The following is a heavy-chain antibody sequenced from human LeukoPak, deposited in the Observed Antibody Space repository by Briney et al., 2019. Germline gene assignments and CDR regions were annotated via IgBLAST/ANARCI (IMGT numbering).Heavy chain of an antibody. CDR1: GFTFSDYY. J-gene: IGHJ5*02. CDR3: ARGKRRFWFDP. V-gene: IGHV3-11*01. CDR2: ISNSGSSI. D-gene: IGHD3-3*01. Sequence: GGSLRLSCAASGFTFSDYYMDWVRQAPGKGLEWVAYISNSGSSIYYTDSVRGRFTISRDNANNSLYLQMNSLRPEDTAVYYCARGKRRFWFDPWGQGTLVTVSS.